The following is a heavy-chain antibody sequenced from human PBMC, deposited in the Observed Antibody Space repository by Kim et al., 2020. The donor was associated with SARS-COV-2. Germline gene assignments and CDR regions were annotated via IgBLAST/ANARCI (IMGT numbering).Heavy chain of an antibody. CDR2: IKSKTDGGTK. V-gene: IGHV3-15*01. J-gene: IGHJ4*02. D-gene: IGHD3-22*01. CDR1: GFTFNNSW. Sequence: GGSLRLSCAASGFTFNNSWMSWVRQAPGKGLEWVGRIKSKTDGGTKDYAAPVKGRFTISRDDSKKTLYMQMNSLKTEDTAVYYCTTTNRYDSSGYYLGKYWGQVTLVTVSS. CDR3: TTTNRYDSSGYYLGKY.